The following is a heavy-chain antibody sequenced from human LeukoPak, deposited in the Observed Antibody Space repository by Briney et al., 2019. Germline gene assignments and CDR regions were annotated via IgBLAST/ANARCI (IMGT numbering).Heavy chain of an antibody. CDR3: ARVRVTMVRGVHDNWFDP. CDR1: GYTFTGYY. CDR2: INPNSGGT. J-gene: IGHJ5*02. D-gene: IGHD3-10*01. Sequence: ASVKVSCTASGYTFTGYYMHWVRQAPGQGLEWMGWINPNSGGTNYAQKFQGRVTMTRDTSISTAYMELSRLRSDDTALYYCARVRVTMVRGVHDNWFDPWGQGTLVTVSS. V-gene: IGHV1-2*02.